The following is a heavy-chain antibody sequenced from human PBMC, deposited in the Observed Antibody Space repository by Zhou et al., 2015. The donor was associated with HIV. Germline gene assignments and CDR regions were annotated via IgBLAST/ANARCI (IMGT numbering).Heavy chain of an antibody. CDR1: GGTFSSYF. CDR3: ARERGGATRPGWRYFDL. Sequence: QVQLVQSGAEVKKPGSSVKVSCKASGGTFSSYFIGWVRQAPGQGLEWMGGIIPLSGATSYAHKFQDRLTITADESTSTAYMELTGLRFEDTAVYYCARERGGATRPGWRYFDLWGRGTLVTVSS. CDR2: IIPLSGAT. J-gene: IGHJ2*01. V-gene: IGHV1-69*01. D-gene: IGHD6-6*01.